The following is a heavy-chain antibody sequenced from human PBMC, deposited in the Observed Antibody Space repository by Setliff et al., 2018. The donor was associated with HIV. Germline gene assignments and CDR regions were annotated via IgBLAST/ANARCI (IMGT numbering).Heavy chain of an antibody. CDR1: GFSVSNYY. J-gene: IGHJ4*03. CDR2: IYMAGNT. CDR3: VRSFQGGCFDS. Sequence: GSLRLSCVASGFSVSNYYMHWVRQAPGKGLEWLSIIYMAGNTYYADSVRGRFTISRDNSKNTLYLEMNSLRVEDTAVYYCVRSFQGGCFDSWGQGTQVTVSS. V-gene: IGHV3-53*01.